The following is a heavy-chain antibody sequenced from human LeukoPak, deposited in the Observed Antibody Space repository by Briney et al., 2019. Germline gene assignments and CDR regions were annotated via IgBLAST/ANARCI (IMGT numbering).Heavy chain of an antibody. CDR1: GFTVSSNY. CDR2: IYSGGST. J-gene: IGHJ5*02. V-gene: IGHV3-66*01. D-gene: IGHD1-26*01. Sequence: GGSLRLSCAASGFTVSSNYMSWVRQAPGKGLEWVSVIYSGGSTYYADSVKGRFTISRDNSKNTLYLQMNSLRAGDTAVYYCAREAGIVGATGEFDPWGQGTLVTVSS. CDR3: AREAGIVGATGEFDP.